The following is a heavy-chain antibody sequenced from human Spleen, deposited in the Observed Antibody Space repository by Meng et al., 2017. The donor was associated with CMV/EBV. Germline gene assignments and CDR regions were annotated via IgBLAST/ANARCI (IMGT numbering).Heavy chain of an antibody. V-gene: IGHV3-30-3*01. D-gene: IGHD1-1*01. Sequence: GESLKISCAASGFTFSNYAMHWVRQAPGKGLEWVATISYDGNNKYYADSVRGRFTISKDNSKNTLYLQTNSLRGEDTAVYYSASGSLESCDYWGQGTLVTVSS. CDR3: ASGSLESCDY. CDR2: ISYDGNNK. CDR1: GFTFSNYA. J-gene: IGHJ4*02.